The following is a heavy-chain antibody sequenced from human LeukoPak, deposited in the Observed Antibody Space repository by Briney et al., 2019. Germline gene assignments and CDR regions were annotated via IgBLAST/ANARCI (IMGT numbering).Heavy chain of an antibody. Sequence: ASVKVSCKASGYMFTGNHIHWVRQAPGQGLEWMGWINPNSGVTNYAQKFQGRVTMTRDTSINTAYMELSRLRYDDTAVYYCARDFMVRGVTTPDYWGQGTLVTVSS. J-gene: IGHJ4*02. CDR3: ARDFMVRGVTTPDY. D-gene: IGHD3-10*01. V-gene: IGHV1-2*02. CDR2: INPNSGVT. CDR1: GYMFTGNH.